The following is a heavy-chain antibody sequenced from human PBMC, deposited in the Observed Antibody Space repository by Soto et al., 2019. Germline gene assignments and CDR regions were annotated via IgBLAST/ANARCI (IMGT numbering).Heavy chain of an antibody. Sequence: GDSLKISCKGVGYKFGSAWIGWVRQMPGKGLEWMGIIKPGTSDIRYSPSCRGHVTISADEAVSTAYLQWSSLKASDTAMYYCARQLSHICDSWGQGTLVTVSS. CDR1: GYKFGSAW. J-gene: IGHJ4*02. V-gene: IGHV5-51*01. D-gene: IGHD3-3*02. CDR2: IKPGTSDI. CDR3: ARQLSHICDS.